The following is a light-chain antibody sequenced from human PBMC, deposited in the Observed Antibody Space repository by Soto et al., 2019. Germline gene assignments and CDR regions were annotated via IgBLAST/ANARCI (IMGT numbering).Light chain of an antibody. CDR1: QTISSH. Sequence: DIQITQSPSSLSASVGYIVIITCRASQTISSHLNWYQQKPGKAPNLLVYAASSLQSGVPSRFTGSGSGTDFTLTISSLQPEDFATYFCQQSYTTPITFGQGTRLEIK. J-gene: IGKJ5*01. CDR3: QQSYTTPIT. CDR2: AAS. V-gene: IGKV1-39*01.